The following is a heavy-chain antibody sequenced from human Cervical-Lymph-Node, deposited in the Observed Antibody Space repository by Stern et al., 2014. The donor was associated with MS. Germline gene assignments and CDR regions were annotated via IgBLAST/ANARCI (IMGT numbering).Heavy chain of an antibody. CDR1: GFTFSADF. V-gene: IGHV3-11*01. CDR3: ASEKCTSASCYLS. J-gene: IGHJ4*02. Sequence: VQLVESGGGLVKPGGSLRLSCAASGFTFSADFMTWIRQAPGKGLEWVSYISSSGSTVHYADSLKGRFTISRDNANNSLSLQMNSLRAEDTAVYYCASEKCTSASCYLSWGQGALVTVSS. D-gene: IGHD2-2*01. CDR2: ISSSGSTV.